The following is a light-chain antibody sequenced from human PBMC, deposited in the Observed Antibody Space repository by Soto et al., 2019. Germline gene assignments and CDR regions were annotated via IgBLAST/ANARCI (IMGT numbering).Light chain of an antibody. Sequence: EIVLTQSPGTLSLSPGERATLSCRASQSVSNSYLAWYQQKPGQAPRLLIYGASSRATGIPDRFSGSGSGTDFTLTISRLEAEDFAVYYCQQFGSAPITFGQGTRLEI. J-gene: IGKJ5*01. V-gene: IGKV3-20*01. CDR3: QQFGSAPIT. CDR1: QSVSNSY. CDR2: GAS.